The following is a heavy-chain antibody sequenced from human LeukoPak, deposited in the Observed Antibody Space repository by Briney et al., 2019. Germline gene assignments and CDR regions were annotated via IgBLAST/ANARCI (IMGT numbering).Heavy chain of an antibody. Sequence: SETLSLTCTVSGGSISSGSYYWSWIRQPPGKGLEWIGRIYTSGCTNYNPSLKSRVTVSVDTSKNQFSLKLSSVTAADTAVYYCASGGVVPATYYYYYYMDVWGKGTTVTVSS. D-gene: IGHD2-2*01. J-gene: IGHJ6*03. CDR2: IYTSGCT. V-gene: IGHV4-61*02. CDR1: GGSISSGSYY. CDR3: ASGGVVPATYYYYYYMDV.